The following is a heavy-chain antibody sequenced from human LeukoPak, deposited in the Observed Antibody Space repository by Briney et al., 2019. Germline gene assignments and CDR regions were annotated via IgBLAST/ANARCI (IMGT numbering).Heavy chain of an antibody. V-gene: IGHV3-33*01. CDR3: ARGSGSFSGGFDY. J-gene: IGHJ4*02. CDR1: GFTFSSYG. Sequence: GGSLRLSCAASGFTFSSYGMHWVRQTPGKGLEWVAVIWSDGSNKYYADSVKGRFTISRDNSKNTLYLQMNSLRAEDTAVYYCARGSGSFSGGFDYWGQGTLVTVSS. D-gene: IGHD1-26*01. CDR2: IWSDGSNK.